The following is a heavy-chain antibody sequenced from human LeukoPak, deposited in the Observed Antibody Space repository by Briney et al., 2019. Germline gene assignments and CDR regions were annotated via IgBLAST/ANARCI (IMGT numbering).Heavy chain of an antibody. Sequence: PSETLSLTCTVSGGSISGYYWSWIRQHPGKGLEWIGYIYYSGSTYYNPSLKSRVTISVDTSKNQFSLKLSSVTAADTAVYYCARTMVRGVTFDYWGQGTLVTVSS. J-gene: IGHJ4*02. CDR3: ARTMVRGVTFDY. CDR1: GGSISGYY. CDR2: IYYSGST. D-gene: IGHD3-10*01. V-gene: IGHV4-31*03.